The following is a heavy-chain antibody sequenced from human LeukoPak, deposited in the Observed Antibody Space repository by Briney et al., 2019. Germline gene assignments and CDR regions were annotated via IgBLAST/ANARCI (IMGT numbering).Heavy chain of an antibody. J-gene: IGHJ4*02. CDR3: ASGGVDYGGKDY. Sequence: GGSLRLSCAASGFTFSSYSMNWVRQAPGKGLEWVSSISSSSSYIYYADSVKGRFTISRDNAKNSLYLQMNSLRAEDTAVYYCASGGVDYGGKDYWGQGTLVTVSS. D-gene: IGHD4-23*01. CDR1: GFTFSSYS. V-gene: IGHV3-21*04. CDR2: ISSSSSYI.